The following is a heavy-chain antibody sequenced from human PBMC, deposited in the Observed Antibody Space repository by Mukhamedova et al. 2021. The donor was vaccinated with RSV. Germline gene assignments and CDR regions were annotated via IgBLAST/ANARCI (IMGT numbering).Heavy chain of an antibody. Sequence: GLEWMGIINPSGGSTIYAQMFQGRVTMTRDTSTSTVYMELSSLRSEDTAVYYCARRGPYDSSGYYYYGMDVWGQGTTVTVSS. J-gene: IGHJ6*02. V-gene: IGHV1-46*01. CDR3: ARRGPYDSSGYYYYGMDV. CDR2: INPSGGST. D-gene: IGHD3-22*01.